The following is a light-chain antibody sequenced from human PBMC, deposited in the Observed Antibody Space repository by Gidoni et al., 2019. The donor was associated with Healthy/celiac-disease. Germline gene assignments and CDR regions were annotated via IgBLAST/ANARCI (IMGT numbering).Light chain of an antibody. V-gene: IGKV1-33*01. CDR2: DAS. Sequence: DIQMTQSPSSLSASVGDRVTITCQAIQDISNYLNWYQQKPGKAPKLLIYDASNLETGVPSRFSGSGSGTDFTFTISSLQPEDIASYYCQQYDNLPSFTFXPXTKVDIK. CDR1: QDISNY. J-gene: IGKJ3*01. CDR3: QQYDNLPSFT.